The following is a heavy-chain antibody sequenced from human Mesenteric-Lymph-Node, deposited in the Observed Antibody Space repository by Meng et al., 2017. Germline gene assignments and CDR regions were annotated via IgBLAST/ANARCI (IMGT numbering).Heavy chain of an antibody. D-gene: IGHD4-17*01. CDR3: ARHDTVTSAPYDP. V-gene: IGHV1-69*13. Sequence: SVKVSCKASGGTFSSYAISWVRQAPGQGLEWMGGIIPIFGTANYAQKFQGRVTITADESTSTAYMELSSLRSEDTAVYYCARHDTVTSAPYDPWGQGTLVTVSS. CDR2: IIPIFGTA. J-gene: IGHJ5*02. CDR1: GGTFSSYA.